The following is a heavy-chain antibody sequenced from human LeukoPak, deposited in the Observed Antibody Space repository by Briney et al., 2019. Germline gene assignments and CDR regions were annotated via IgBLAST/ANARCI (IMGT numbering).Heavy chain of an antibody. CDR1: GFTFSSYA. J-gene: IGHJ4*02. Sequence: GSLRLSCAASGFTFSSYAMSWVRPAPGKGLEWVSGIIGSGDNTYYADSVKGRFTISRDNSKNTLYVQVNSLGTEDTAAYYCAKGSYYDSSGSFYFDYWGQGTLVTVSS. CDR2: IIGSGDNT. CDR3: AKGSYYDSSGSFYFDY. D-gene: IGHD3-22*01. V-gene: IGHV3-23*01.